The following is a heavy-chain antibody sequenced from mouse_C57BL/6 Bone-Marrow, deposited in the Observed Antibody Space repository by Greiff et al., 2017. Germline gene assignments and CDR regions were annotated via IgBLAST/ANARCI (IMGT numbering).Heavy chain of an antibody. CDR1: GYTFTSYT. CDR3: ARWLLLFDY. CDR2: INPSSGYT. Sequence: QVQLKQSGAELARPGASVKMSCKASGYTFTSYTMHWVKQRPGQGLEWIGYINPSSGYTKYNQKFKDKATLTADKSSSTAYMQLSSLTSEYSAVYYCARWLLLFDYWGQGTTLTVSS. V-gene: IGHV1-4*01. J-gene: IGHJ2*01. D-gene: IGHD2-3*01.